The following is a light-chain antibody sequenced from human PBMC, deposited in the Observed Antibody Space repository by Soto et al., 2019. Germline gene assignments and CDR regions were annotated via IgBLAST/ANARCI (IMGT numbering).Light chain of an antibody. CDR2: GAS. CDR3: QQYAGSRT. CDR1: QSVSSRY. V-gene: IGKV3-20*01. Sequence: EIVLTQSPGTLSLSPGERATLSCRASQSVSSRYLSWYQQKPGQAPRLLIYGASSRATGIPDRFGGSGSGTYFTLTISRLEPEDFAVYYCQQYAGSRTFGQGTKVEIK. J-gene: IGKJ1*01.